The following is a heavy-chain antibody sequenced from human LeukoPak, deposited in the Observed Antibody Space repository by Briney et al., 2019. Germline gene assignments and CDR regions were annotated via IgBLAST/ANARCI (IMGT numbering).Heavy chain of an antibody. D-gene: IGHD2-21*02. CDR3: ARDLTGGDHA. Sequence: GGSLRLPCAASRFTFSRFGMHWVRQPPGKGLEWVAFIWNDGTNKYYADSVKGRFTIYRDNPNYTLYLQMHSLTTEDTAVYYCARDLTGGDHAWGQGTLVTVSS. CDR1: RFTFSRFG. V-gene: IGHV3-30*02. CDR2: IWNDGTNK. J-gene: IGHJ5*02.